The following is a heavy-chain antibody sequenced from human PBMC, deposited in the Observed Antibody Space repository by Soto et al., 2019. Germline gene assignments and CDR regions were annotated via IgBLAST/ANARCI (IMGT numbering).Heavy chain of an antibody. CDR1: GFTFSSYG. CDR2: ISYDGSNK. Sequence: QVQLVESGGGVVQPGRSLRLSCAASGFTFSSYGMHWVRQAPGKGLEWVAVISYDGSNKYYADSVKGRFTISRDNSKHTLYLQMNSLRAEDTAVYYCARSLGFLEWLTLLHWGQGTLVTVSS. J-gene: IGHJ4*02. D-gene: IGHD3-3*01. CDR3: ARSLGFLEWLTLLH. V-gene: IGHV3-30*03.